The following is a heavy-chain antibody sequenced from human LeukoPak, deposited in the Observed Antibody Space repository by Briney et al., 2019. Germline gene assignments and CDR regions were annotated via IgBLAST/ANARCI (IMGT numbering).Heavy chain of an antibody. J-gene: IGHJ3*02. Sequence: PSETLSLTCTVSGGSISSYYWSWIRQPAGKGLEWIGRIYTSGSTNYNPSLKSRVTMSVDTSKNQFSLKLSSVTAADTAVYYCARELDYDYGLSDAFDIWGQGTMVTVSS. CDR1: GGSISSYY. V-gene: IGHV4-4*07. CDR3: ARELDYDYGLSDAFDI. CDR2: IYTSGST. D-gene: IGHD3-16*01.